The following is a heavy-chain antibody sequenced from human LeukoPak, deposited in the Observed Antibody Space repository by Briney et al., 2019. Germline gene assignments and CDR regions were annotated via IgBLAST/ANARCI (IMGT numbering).Heavy chain of an antibody. V-gene: IGHV3-7*04. D-gene: IGHD3-10*01. CDR2: IKQDGSEK. J-gene: IGHJ6*03. CDR1: GFTFSSYW. CDR3: ARGIRAGWGSGSYYPRYYYYYYYMDV. Sequence: AGGSLRLSCAASGFTFSSYWMSWVRQAPGKGLEWVANIKQDGSEKYYVDSVKGRFTISRDNAKNSLYLQMNSLRAEDTAVYYCARGIRAGWGSGSYYPRYYYYYYYMDVWGKGTTVTVSS.